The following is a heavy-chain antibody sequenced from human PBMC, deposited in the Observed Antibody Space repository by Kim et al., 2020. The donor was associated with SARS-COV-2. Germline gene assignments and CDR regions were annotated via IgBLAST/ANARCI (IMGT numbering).Heavy chain of an antibody. CDR2: ISSSSSYI. J-gene: IGHJ3*02. V-gene: IGHV3-21*01. CDR3: ARDMPDYGDYSYAFDI. D-gene: IGHD4-17*01. CDR1: GFTFSSYS. Sequence: GGSLRLSCAASGFTFSSYSMNWVRQAPGKGLEWVSSISSSSSYIYYADSVKGRFTISRDNAKNSLYLQMNSLRAEDTAVYYCARDMPDYGDYSYAFDIWGQGTMVTVSS.